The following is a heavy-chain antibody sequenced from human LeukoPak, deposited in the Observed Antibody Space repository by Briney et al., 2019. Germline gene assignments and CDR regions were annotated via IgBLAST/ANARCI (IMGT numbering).Heavy chain of an antibody. V-gene: IGHV3-20*01. CDR2: VNWNGGST. CDR3: ARVLRSRGGHTSYYFDC. D-gene: IGHD2-15*01. J-gene: IGHJ4*02. Sequence: GGSLRLSCAASGFTSNRNWMYWMHWVRQAPGKGLEWVSSVNWNGGSTGYADSVKGRFTISRDNAKNSLYLQMNSLRAEDTALYHCARVLRSRGGHTSYYFDCWGQGTLVTVSS. CDR1: GFTSNRNWMYW.